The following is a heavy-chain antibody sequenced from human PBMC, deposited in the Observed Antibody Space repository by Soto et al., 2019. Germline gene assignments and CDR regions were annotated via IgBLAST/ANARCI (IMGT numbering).Heavy chain of an antibody. CDR1: GDIFSNYT. V-gene: IGHV1-69*02. CDR2: IIPILDVA. J-gene: IGHJ6*03. CDR3: ARVKTDSVSYEGDYYMDV. Sequence: QVQLVQSGAEVKKPGSSVRVTCKASGDIFSNYTISWVRQAPGQWLAWMGRIIPILDVANYPLRFQGRVTITADKSTSTVYMELSSLRSEDTAIYYCARVKTDSVSYEGDYYMDVWGKGTTVTVSS. D-gene: IGHD3-10*01.